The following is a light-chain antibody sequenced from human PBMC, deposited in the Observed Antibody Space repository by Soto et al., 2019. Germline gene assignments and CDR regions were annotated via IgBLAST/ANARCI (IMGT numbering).Light chain of an antibody. J-gene: IGKJ1*01. Sequence: DIQMTQSPSTLSASVGDRVTITCRASKSVSIWLAWYQQKPGKAPKLLIYKASSLESGVPSRFSGSGSRTECTLTISSLQPDDFATYYCQQYNSYTWTFGQGTKVEIK. V-gene: IGKV1-5*03. CDR2: KAS. CDR1: KSVSIW. CDR3: QQYNSYTWT.